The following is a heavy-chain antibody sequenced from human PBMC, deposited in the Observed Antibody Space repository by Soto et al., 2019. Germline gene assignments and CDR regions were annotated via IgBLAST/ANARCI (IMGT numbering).Heavy chain of an antibody. CDR3: ARNCDSSDYRGWLDP. Sequence: EVQLVESGGGLVQPGGSLRLSCAASGFTVSSNYMSWVRQAPGKGLEWVSVIYSGGTTYYADSVKGRFTISRDNSKNTLYLQMNSLRAEDTAGYYCARNCDSSDYRGWLDPWCQGTLVTVSS. CDR1: GFTVSSNY. V-gene: IGHV3-66*01. CDR2: IYSGGTT. D-gene: IGHD3-22*01. J-gene: IGHJ5*02.